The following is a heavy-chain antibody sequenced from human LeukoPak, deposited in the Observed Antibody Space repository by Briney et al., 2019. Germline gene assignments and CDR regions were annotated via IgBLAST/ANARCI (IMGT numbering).Heavy chain of an antibody. D-gene: IGHD6-13*01. CDR1: GFTFDDYA. J-gene: IGHJ4*02. CDR3: AKGGVSREQQLVDG. V-gene: IGHV3-9*01. Sequence: PGGSLRLSCAASGFTFDDYAMHWVRQAPGKGLEWVSGISWNSGSIGYADSVKGRFTISRDNAKNSLYLQMNSLRAEDTALYYCAKGGVSREQQLVDGWGQGTLVTVSS. CDR2: ISWNSGSI.